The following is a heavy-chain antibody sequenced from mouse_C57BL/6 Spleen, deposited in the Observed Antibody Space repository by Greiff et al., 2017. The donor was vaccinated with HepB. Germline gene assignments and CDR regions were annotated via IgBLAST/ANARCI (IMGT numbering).Heavy chain of an antibody. V-gene: IGHV1-64*01. Sequence: QVHVKQPGAELVKPGASVKLSCKASGYTFTSYWMHWVKQRPGQGLEWIGMIHPNSGSTNYNEKFKSKATLTVDKSSSTAYMQLSSLTSEDSAVYYCARSDSSGYFYAMDYWGQGTSVTVSS. J-gene: IGHJ4*01. CDR2: IHPNSGST. D-gene: IGHD3-2*02. CDR1: GYTFTSYW. CDR3: ARSDSSGYFYAMDY.